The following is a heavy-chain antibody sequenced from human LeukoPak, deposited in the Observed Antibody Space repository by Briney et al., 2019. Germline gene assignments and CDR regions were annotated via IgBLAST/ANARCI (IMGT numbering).Heavy chain of an antibody. J-gene: IGHJ4*02. CDR1: GGSFSGYY. Sequence: SETLSLTCAVYGGSFSGYYWSWIRQPPGKGLEWIGEINHSGSTNYNPSLKSRVTISVDTSKNQFSLKLSSVTAADTAVYYCARGSERSGGAAGITSLFDYWGQGTLVTVSS. D-gene: IGHD6-13*01. CDR3: ARGSERSGGAAGITSLFDY. V-gene: IGHV4-34*01. CDR2: INHSGST.